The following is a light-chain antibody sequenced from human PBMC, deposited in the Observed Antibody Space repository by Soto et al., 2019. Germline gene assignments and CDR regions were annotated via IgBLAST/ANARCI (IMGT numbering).Light chain of an antibody. CDR2: GAS. V-gene: IGKV1D-12*01. CDR1: QDIRSW. CDR3: QQANSFPIT. J-gene: IGKJ4*01. Sequence: DIQMTQSPSSVSASVVDRVTITCLASQDIRSWLAWYQQKPGKGPKLLIYGASSLQSGVPSMFSGSGSGTDFILTISSLQPEDFATYYCQQANSFPITFGGGTKVEIK.